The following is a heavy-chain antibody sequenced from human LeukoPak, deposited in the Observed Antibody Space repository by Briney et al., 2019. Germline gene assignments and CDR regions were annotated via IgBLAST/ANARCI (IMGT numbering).Heavy chain of an antibody. CDR2: ISGNGGDT. D-gene: IGHD3-10*01. Sequence: GGSLRLSCSASGFTFSTYSMTWVRQAPEKGLQWVSAISGNGGDTYYADSVKGRFTISRDNSKNTLYLQMNSLRAEDTAVYYCAKDLGGEGGSGFPGYWGQGTLVTVSS. CDR1: GFTFSTYS. J-gene: IGHJ4*02. CDR3: AKDLGGEGGSGFPGY. V-gene: IGHV3-23*01.